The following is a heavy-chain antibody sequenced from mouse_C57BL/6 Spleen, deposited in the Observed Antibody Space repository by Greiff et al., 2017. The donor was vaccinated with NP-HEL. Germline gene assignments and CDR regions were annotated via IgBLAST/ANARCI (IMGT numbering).Heavy chain of an antibody. V-gene: IGHV5-4*01. CDR3: AREGDGYSFAY. CDR2: ISDGGSYT. J-gene: IGHJ3*01. Sequence: EVQLLESGGGLVKPGGSLKLSCAASGFTFSSYAMSWVRQTPEKRLEWVATISDGGSYTYYPDNVKGRFTISRDNAKNNLYLQMSHLKSEDTAMYYCAREGDGYSFAYWGQGTLVTVSA. D-gene: IGHD2-3*01. CDR1: GFTFSSYA.